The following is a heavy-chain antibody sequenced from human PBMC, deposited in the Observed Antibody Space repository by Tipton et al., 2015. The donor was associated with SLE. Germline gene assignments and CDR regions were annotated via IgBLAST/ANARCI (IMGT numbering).Heavy chain of an antibody. V-gene: IGHV4-38-2*01. CDR3: AGETYYYDSSGGSH. J-gene: IGHJ4*02. CDR2: IYYSGST. CDR1: GFTFSDYY. D-gene: IGHD3-22*01. Sequence: LRLSCAASGFTFSDYYMSWIRQPPGKGLEWIGSIYYSGSTYYNPSLKSRVTISVDTSKNQFSLKLSSVTAADTAVYYCAGETYYYDSSGGSHWGQGTLVTVSS.